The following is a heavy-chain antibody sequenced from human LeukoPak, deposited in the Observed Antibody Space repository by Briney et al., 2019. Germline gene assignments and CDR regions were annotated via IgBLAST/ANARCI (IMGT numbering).Heavy chain of an antibody. CDR1: GGSISSYY. J-gene: IGHJ4*02. V-gene: IGHV4-4*07. CDR2: IYTSGST. Sequence: SETLSLTCTVSGGSISSYYWSWIRQPAGKGLEWIGRIYTSGSTNYNPSLKSRVTMPVDTSKNQFSLKPSSVTAADTAVYYCARDLSDFWSGYHDYWGQGTLVTVSS. D-gene: IGHD3-3*01. CDR3: ARDLSDFWSGYHDY.